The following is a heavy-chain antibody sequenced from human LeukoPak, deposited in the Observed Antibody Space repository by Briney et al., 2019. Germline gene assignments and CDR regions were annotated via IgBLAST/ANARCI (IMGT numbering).Heavy chain of an antibody. Sequence: GGSLRLSCAASGFTFSTYAMTWVRQAPGKGLEGVSIIGGSDSRTYYADSVKGRFTISRDNSKNTLYLQMNSLRAEDTAVYYCAKDSSSYNWGYMDVWGKGTTVIVSS. CDR1: GFTFSTYA. CDR2: IGGSDSRT. V-gene: IGHV3-23*01. J-gene: IGHJ6*03. D-gene: IGHD1-20*01. CDR3: AKDSSSYNWGYMDV.